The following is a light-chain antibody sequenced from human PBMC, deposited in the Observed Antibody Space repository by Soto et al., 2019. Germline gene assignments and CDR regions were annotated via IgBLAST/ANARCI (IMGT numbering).Light chain of an antibody. J-gene: IGLJ2*01. CDR2: DNS. V-gene: IGLV1-40*01. CDR1: SSNIGADYA. Sequence: QSVLTQPPSVSGAPGQRVTISCTGSSSNIGADYAVHWYRQLPETAPKLLTYDNSDRPSGVPDRFSGSKSGTSASLAITGLQAEDEADYYCQSYDSSLSASIFGGGTKLTVL. CDR3: QSYDSSLSASI.